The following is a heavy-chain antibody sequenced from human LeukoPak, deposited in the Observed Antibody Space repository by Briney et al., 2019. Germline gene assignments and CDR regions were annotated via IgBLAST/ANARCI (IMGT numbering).Heavy chain of an antibody. V-gene: IGHV3-9*01. Sequence: GRSLRLSCAASGFTFDDYAMHWVRQAPGKGLEWVSGISWNSGSIGYADSVKGRFTISRDNAKNSLYLQMSSLRAEDTALYYCAKHSSDDILTGYSYYFDYWGQGTLVTVSS. D-gene: IGHD3-9*01. CDR3: AKHSSDDILTGYSYYFDY. CDR2: ISWNSGSI. CDR1: GFTFDDYA. J-gene: IGHJ4*02.